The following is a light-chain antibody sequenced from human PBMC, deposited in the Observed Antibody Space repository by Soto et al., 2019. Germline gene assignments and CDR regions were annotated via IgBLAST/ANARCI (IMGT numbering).Light chain of an antibody. CDR3: QSYDSSLSAWV. Sequence: QSVLTQPPSVSGAPGQRVTISCTGSSSNIGAGFDVHWYQHLPGTAPKLLIYGTSNRPSGVPHRFSGSKSGASASLAITGLQAEDDSDYYCQSYDSSLSAWVFGGGTKLTVL. CDR1: SSNIGAGFD. CDR2: GTS. V-gene: IGLV1-40*01. J-gene: IGLJ3*02.